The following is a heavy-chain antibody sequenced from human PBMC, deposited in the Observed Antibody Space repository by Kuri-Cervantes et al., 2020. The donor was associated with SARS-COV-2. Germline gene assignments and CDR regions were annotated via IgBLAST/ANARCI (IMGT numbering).Heavy chain of an antibody. D-gene: IGHD3-10*01. CDR3: ARDRWFGELLTSYYYIDV. CDR1: GITFSSYA. V-gene: IGHV3-23*01. Sequence: GASQKTCCAASGITFSSYAMSWVRQAPGKGLEWVSAISGSGGSTYYADSVKGRFTISRDNSKKAPYLQMNVLRAEDTAVYYWARDRWFGELLTSYYYIDVWGKGTTVTVSS. CDR2: ISGSGGST. J-gene: IGHJ6*03.